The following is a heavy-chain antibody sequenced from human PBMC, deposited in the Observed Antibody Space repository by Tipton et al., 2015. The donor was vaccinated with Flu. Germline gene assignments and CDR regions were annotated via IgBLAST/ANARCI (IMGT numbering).Heavy chain of an antibody. CDR1: GGSISSSSYY. CDR3: AREGHSSGWYD. V-gene: IGHV4-39*07. J-gene: IGHJ4*02. D-gene: IGHD6-19*01. CDR2: IYYSGST. Sequence: TLSLTCTVSGGSISSSSYYWGWIRQPPGKGLEWIGSIYYSGSTYYNPSLKSRVTISVDTSKNQFSLKLSSVTAADTAVYYCAREGHSSGWYDWGQGTLVTVSS.